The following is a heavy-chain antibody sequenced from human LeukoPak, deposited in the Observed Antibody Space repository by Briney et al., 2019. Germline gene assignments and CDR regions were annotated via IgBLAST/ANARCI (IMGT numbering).Heavy chain of an antibody. Sequence: PGGSLRLSCAASGFTFTSYSMNWVRQAPGKGLEWIGEINQSGSTNYNPSLKSRVTISIDMSKNEFSLRVSSVTAADTAEYYCARLPNRESYDFWSGHPVYYGMDVWGQGTTVTVSS. V-gene: IGHV4-34*01. CDR2: INQSGST. CDR3: ARLPNRESYDFWSGHPVYYGMDV. J-gene: IGHJ6*02. D-gene: IGHD3-3*01. CDR1: GFTFTSYS.